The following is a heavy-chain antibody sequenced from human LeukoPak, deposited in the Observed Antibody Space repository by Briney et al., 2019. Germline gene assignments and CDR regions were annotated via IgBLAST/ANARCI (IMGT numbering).Heavy chain of an antibody. CDR3: ARDQRYCSSSSCPWEPFDY. CDR2: IWYDGSNK. V-gene: IGHV3-33*08. Sequence: GGSLRLSCTASGFTFSSQGMSWVRQAPGKGLEWVVVIWYDGSNKYYADSVKGRFTISRDNSKNTLYLQMNSLRAEDTAVYYCARDQRYCSSSSCPWEPFDYWGQGTLVTVSS. J-gene: IGHJ4*02. D-gene: IGHD2-2*01. CDR1: GFTFSSQG.